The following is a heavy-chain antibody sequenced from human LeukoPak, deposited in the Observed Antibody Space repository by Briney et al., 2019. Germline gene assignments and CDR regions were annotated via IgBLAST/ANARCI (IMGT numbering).Heavy chain of an antibody. CDR3: AKAPISS. CDR1: GFTFSSYG. CDR2: ISYDGSNK. D-gene: IGHD2-2*01. V-gene: IGHV3-30*18. J-gene: IGHJ5*02. Sequence: GGSLRLSCAASGFTFSSYGMHWVRQAPGKGLEWVAVISYDGSNKYYADSVKGRFTISRDNSKNTLYLQMNSLRAEDTAVYYCAKAPISSWGQGTLVTVSS.